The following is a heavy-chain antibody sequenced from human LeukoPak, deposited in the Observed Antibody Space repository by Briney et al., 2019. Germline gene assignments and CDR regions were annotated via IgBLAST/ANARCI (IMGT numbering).Heavy chain of an antibody. D-gene: IGHD3-3*01. CDR2: INPNSGGT. V-gene: IGHV1-2*02. J-gene: IGHJ5*02. Sequence: VASVKVSCKASGYTFTGYYMHWVRQAPGQGLEWMGWINPNSGGTNYAQKFQGRVTMTRDTSISTAYMELSRLRSDDTAVYYCARSSGITIFGVVIPHWFDPWGQGTLVTVSS. CDR3: ARSSGITIFGVVIPHWFDP. CDR1: GYTFTGYY.